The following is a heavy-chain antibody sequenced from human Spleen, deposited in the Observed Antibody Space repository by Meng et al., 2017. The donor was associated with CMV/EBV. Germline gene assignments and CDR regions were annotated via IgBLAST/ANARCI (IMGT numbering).Heavy chain of an antibody. V-gene: IGHV1-2*02. CDR3: ARVRRWRGIAPWGFDY. Sequence: ASVKVSCKASGYTFTGYYMHWVRQAPGQGLEWMGWINPNSGGTNYAQKFQGRVTMTRDTSISTAYMELSRLRSDDTAVYYCARVRRWRGIAPWGFDYWGQGTLVTVSS. J-gene: IGHJ4*02. D-gene: IGHD6-13*01. CDR2: INPNSGGT. CDR1: GYTFTGYY.